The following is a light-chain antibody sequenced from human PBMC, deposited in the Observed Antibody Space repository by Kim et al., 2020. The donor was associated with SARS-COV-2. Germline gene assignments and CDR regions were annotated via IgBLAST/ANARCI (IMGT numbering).Light chain of an antibody. CDR3: QAWDSSTFWV. J-gene: IGLJ3*02. V-gene: IGLV3-1*01. CDR1: KLGDKY. Sequence: SYELTQPPSVSVSPGQTASITCSGDKLGDKYACWYQQKPGQSPVLVIYQDSKRPSGIPERFSGSNSGYTATLTISGTQAMDEADYYCQAWDSSTFWVFGG. CDR2: QDS.